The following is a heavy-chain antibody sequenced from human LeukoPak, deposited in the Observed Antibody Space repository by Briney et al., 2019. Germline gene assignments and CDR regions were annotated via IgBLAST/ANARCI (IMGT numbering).Heavy chain of an antibody. J-gene: IGHJ4*02. CDR3: ARALNYDYVWGQEGYYFDY. CDR1: GGSFSGYY. V-gene: IGHV4-34*01. Sequence: SETLSLTCAVYGGSFSGYYWSWIRQPPGKGLEWIGEINHSGSTNYNPSLKSRVTISVDTSKNQFSLKLSSVTAADTAVYYCARALNYDYVWGQEGYYFDYWGQGTLVTVSS. CDR2: INHSGST. D-gene: IGHD3-16*01.